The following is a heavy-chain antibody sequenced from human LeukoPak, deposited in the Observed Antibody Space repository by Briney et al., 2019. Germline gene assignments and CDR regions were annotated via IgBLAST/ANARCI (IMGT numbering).Heavy chain of an antibody. Sequence: ASVTVSCKASGYTFTDYYLHWVRQAPGQGLEWMGWINPNSGGTNYTQKFQGRVTMTRDTSISTAYMELSRLRSDDTAAYYCARDSATGATPYWGQGTLVTVSS. CDR3: ARDSATGATPY. J-gene: IGHJ4*02. CDR1: GYTFTDYY. CDR2: INPNSGGT. V-gene: IGHV1-2*02. D-gene: IGHD1-1*01.